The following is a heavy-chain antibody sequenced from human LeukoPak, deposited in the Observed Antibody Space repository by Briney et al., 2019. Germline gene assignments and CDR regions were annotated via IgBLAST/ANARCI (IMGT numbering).Heavy chain of an antibody. J-gene: IGHJ3*02. CDR3: ANPEATDAFDI. CDR1: GGSFSGYY. V-gene: IGHV4-34*01. CDR2: INHSGST. Sequence: PSETLSLTCAVYGGSFSGYYWSWIRQPPGKGLEWIGEINHSGSTNYNPSLKSRVTISVDTSKNQFSLKLSSVTAADTAVYYCANPEATDAFDIWGQGTMVTVSS.